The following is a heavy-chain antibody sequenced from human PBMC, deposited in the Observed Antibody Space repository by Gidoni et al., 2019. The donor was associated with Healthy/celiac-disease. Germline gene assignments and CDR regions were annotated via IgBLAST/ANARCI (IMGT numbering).Heavy chain of an antibody. CDR2: ISWNSGSI. CDR1: GFTFDDYA. Sequence: EVQLVESGGGLVQPGRSLRLSCAASGFTFDDYAMHWVRQAPGKGLEWVSGISWNSGSIGYADSAKGRFTISRDNAKNSLYLQMNSLRAEDTALYYCAKDLQGIAAWRGMDVWGQGTTVTVSS. V-gene: IGHV3-9*01. J-gene: IGHJ6*02. D-gene: IGHD6-13*01. CDR3: AKDLQGIAAWRGMDV.